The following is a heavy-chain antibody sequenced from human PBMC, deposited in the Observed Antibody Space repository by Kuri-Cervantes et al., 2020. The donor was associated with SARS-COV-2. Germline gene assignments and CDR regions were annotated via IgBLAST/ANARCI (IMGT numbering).Heavy chain of an antibody. CDR3: SLSSSSVYYYYMDV. Sequence: GESLKISCAASGFTFSSYAMSWVRQAPGKGLEWVSAISGSGGSTYYADSVKGRFTISRDNSKNTLYLQMNSPRAEDTAVYYCSLSSSSVYYYYMDVWGKGTTVTVSS. CDR2: ISGSGGST. D-gene: IGHD6-13*01. CDR1: GFTFSSYA. J-gene: IGHJ6*03. V-gene: IGHV3-23*01.